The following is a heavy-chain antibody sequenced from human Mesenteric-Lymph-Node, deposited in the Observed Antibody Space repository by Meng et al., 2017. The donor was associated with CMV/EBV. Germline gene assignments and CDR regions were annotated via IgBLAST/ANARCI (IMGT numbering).Heavy chain of an antibody. Sequence: SVKVSCKASGGTFSSYAISWVRQAPGQGLEWMGGIIPILGIANYAQKFQGRVTITADKSTSTAYMELSSLRSEDTAVYYCARERGTVVVPAAPYYFDYWGQGTLVTVSS. V-gene: IGHV1-69*10. CDR2: IIPILGIA. CDR1: GGTFSSYA. D-gene: IGHD2-2*01. CDR3: ARERGTVVVPAAPYYFDY. J-gene: IGHJ4*02.